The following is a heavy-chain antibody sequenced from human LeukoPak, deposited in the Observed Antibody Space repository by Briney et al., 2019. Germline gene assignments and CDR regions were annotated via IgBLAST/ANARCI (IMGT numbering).Heavy chain of an antibody. CDR2: IIPIFGTA. CDR1: GGTFSSYA. D-gene: IGHD3-22*01. J-gene: IGHJ4*02. V-gene: IGHV1-69*13. Sequence: SVKVSCKASGGTFSSYAISWVRQAPGQGLEWMGGIIPIFGTANYAQKFQGRVTITADESTSTAYMELSSLRSKDTAVYYCARENSSGYYVDYWGQGTLVTVSS. CDR3: ARENSSGYYVDY.